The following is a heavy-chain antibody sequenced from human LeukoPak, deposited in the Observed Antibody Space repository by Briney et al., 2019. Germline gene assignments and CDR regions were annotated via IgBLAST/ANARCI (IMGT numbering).Heavy chain of an antibody. J-gene: IGHJ4*02. CDR2: IRNDGSNK. V-gene: IGHV3-30*02. CDR1: GFTFDDYG. D-gene: IGHD3-10*01. Sequence: PGGSLRLSCAASGFTFDDYGMSWVRQAPGKGLEWVAFIRNDGSNKYYAESVKGRFTISRDNSKNTLYLQMNSLRVEDTAVYYCAKGNYYGTTWVDYWGQGTLVTVSS. CDR3: AKGNYYGTTWVDY.